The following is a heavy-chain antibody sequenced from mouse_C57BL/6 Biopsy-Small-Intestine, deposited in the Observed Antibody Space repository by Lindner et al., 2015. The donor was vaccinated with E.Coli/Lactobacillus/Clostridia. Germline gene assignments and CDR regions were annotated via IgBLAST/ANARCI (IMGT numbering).Heavy chain of an antibody. V-gene: IGHV5-17*03. CDR3: ARGTGTFAY. CDR2: ISSGSYT. D-gene: IGHD4-1*01. Sequence: VQLQESGGGLVKPGGSLKLSCAASGFTFSDYGMHWVRQAPEKGLEWVAYISSGSYTYYPDNVKGRFTISRDNAKNNLYLQMSHLKSEDTAMYYCARGTGTFAYWGQGTLVTVSA. CDR1: GFTFSDYG. J-gene: IGHJ3*01.